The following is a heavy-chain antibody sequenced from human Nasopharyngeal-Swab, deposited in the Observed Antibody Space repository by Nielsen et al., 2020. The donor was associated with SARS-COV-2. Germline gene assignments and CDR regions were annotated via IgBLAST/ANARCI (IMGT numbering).Heavy chain of an antibody. Sequence: GESLKISCAASGFTFSSYAMSWVRQAPGKGLEWVSAISGSGGSTYYAASVKGRFTISRDNSKNTLYLQMNSLRAEDTAVYYCAKVPAAIAYYYYYYMDVWGKGTTVTVSS. D-gene: IGHD2-2*01. CDR2: ISGSGGST. V-gene: IGHV3-23*01. CDR1: GFTFSSYA. J-gene: IGHJ6*03. CDR3: AKVPAAIAYYYYYYMDV.